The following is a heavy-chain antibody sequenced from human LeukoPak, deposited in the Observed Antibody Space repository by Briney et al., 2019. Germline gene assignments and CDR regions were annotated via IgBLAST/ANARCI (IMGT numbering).Heavy chain of an antibody. J-gene: IGHJ6*04. CDR1: GYTFIDYD. CDR3: ARDENCSSTSCYSSYYDFWSGYVDGLDV. CDR2: INPNSGGT. V-gene: IGHV1-2*02. Sequence: ASVKVSCKASGYTFIDYDFHWVRQAPGQGLECMGWINPNSGGTNYAQKFQGRVTMTRDTSISTAYMELSRLRSDDTAVYYCARDENCSSTSCYSSYYDFWSGYVDGLDVWGKGTTVTVSS. D-gene: IGHD3-3*01.